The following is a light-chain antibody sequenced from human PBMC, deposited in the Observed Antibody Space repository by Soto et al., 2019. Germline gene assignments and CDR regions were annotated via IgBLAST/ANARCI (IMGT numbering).Light chain of an antibody. CDR2: ENT. CDR3: GTWDNNLSVV. V-gene: IGLV1-51*01. CDR1: SSNIGNNY. Sequence: QSVLTQPPSVSAAPGQKVTISCSGSSSNIGNNYVSWYQQLPGAAPKLLIYENTQRPSGIPDRFSGSKSGTSATLGITGLQTGDEADYYCGTWDNNLSVVFGGRTKVTVL. J-gene: IGLJ2*01.